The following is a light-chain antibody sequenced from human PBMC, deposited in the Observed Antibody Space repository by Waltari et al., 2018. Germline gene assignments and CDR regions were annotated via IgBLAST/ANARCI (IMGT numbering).Light chain of an antibody. CDR2: WAS. CDR3: QQYYAIPRT. J-gene: IGKJ1*01. CDR1: QSVLYSSNNKNY. Sequence: DIVMTQSPDSLAVSLGERATINCKSSQSVLYSSNNKNYLAWYQQRPGQPAKLLIYWASTRESGVPDRCSGSGSGTDFTLTISSLLAEDVAVYYCQQYYAIPRTFGQGTKVEIK. V-gene: IGKV4-1*01.